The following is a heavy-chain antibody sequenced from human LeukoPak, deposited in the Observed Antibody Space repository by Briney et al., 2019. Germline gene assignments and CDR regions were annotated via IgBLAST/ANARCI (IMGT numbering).Heavy chain of an antibody. J-gene: IGHJ4*02. CDR2: MNDSGSY. CDR1: GGSFSTYY. D-gene: IGHD2-21*02. V-gene: IGHV4-34*01. CDR3: ARRGCGGDCYSSYIDS. Sequence: SETLSLTCGVYGGSFSTYYWKLIPQSPGEGLGGSGEMNDSGSYNSNPIFKSRVTIPLHKSRKQFSLKLNSVTAADTAVNYCARRGCGGDCYSSYIDSWGQGTLVTVSS.